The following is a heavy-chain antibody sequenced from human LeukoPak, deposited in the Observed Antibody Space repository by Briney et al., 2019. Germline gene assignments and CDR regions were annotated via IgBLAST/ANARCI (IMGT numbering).Heavy chain of an antibody. Sequence: PSETLSLTCTVSGGSISSYYWSWIRQPAGKGLEWIGRIYTSGSTNYNPSLKSRVTISVDTSKNQFSLKLSSVTAADTAVYYCARSSGLWWTTTTPGYFDYWGQGTLVTVSS. CDR2: IYTSGST. D-gene: IGHD2-21*01. J-gene: IGHJ4*02. CDR1: GGSISSYY. CDR3: ARSSGLWWTTTTPGYFDY. V-gene: IGHV4-4*07.